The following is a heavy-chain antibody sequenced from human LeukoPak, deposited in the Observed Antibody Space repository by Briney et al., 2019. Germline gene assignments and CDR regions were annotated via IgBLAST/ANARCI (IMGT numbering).Heavy chain of an antibody. CDR3: ATDYYDSSGSYTVDH. CDR1: GFTFRTYA. D-gene: IGHD3-22*01. Sequence: GGSLRLSCAAPGFTFRTYAMSWVRQAPGKGLEWVSVISGSGDITHYADSVKGRFTISRDNSKNTLSLQMNGLRAEDTALYYCATDYYDSSGSYTVDHWGQGTQVTASS. CDR2: ISGSGDIT. V-gene: IGHV3-23*01. J-gene: IGHJ4*02.